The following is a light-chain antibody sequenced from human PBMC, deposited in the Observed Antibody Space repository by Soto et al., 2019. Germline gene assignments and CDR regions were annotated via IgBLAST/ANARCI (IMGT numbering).Light chain of an antibody. CDR1: STDVGGYNY. CDR2: EVS. CDR3: GSYTSTDTPFV. Sequence: QSALAQPSSVSWSPGQSITISCTGTSTDVGGYNYVSWYQHHPGKGPKLIIYEVSNRPSGVSDRFSGSKSGNKASLIISNLEAEDESDYYCGSYTSTDTPFVFGTGTKVTVL. V-gene: IGLV2-14*01. J-gene: IGLJ1*01.